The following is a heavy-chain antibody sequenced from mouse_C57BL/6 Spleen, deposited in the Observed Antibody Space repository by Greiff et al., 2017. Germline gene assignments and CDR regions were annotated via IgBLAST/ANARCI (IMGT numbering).Heavy chain of an antibody. CDR1: GFTFSDYY. Sequence: EVKVEESGGGLVQPGGSLKLSCAASGFTFSDYYMYWVRQTPEKRLEWVAYLSTGGGSTYYPDTVKGRFTISIDNAKNTLYLQLSRLKSEDTAMYYCARQQLGRDDAMDYWGQGTSVTGSS. J-gene: IGHJ4*01. CDR3: ARQQLGRDDAMDY. V-gene: IGHV5-12*01. CDR2: LSTGGGST. D-gene: IGHD4-1*02.